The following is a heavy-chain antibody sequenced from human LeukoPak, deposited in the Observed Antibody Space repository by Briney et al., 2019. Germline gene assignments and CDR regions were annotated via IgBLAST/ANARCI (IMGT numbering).Heavy chain of an antibody. CDR1: GYSFTSYW. J-gene: IGHJ4*02. D-gene: IGHD2-2*01. CDR3: ARQELYCSSTSCYDY. V-gene: IGHV5-51*01. Sequence: GESLKISCKGSGYSFTSYWIGWVRQMPEKGLEWMGIIYPGDSDTRYSPSFQGQVTISADKSISTAYLQWSSLKASDTAMYYCARQELYCSSTSCYDYWGQGTLVTVSS. CDR2: IYPGDSDT.